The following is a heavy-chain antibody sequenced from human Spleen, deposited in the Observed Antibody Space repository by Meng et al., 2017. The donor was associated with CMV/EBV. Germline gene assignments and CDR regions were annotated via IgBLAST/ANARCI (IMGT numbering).Heavy chain of an antibody. CDR3: ARGNYYYYAMDV. CDR2: INHSGST. CDR1: GGSFSDYH. Sequence: GSLRLSCAVYGGSFSDYHWSWIRQTPGKGLEWIGEINHSGSTNYNPSLKSRVTISVDTSKNQFSLKLRSVTAADTAVYYCARGNYYYYAMDVWGQGTTVTVSS. V-gene: IGHV4-34*01. J-gene: IGHJ6*02.